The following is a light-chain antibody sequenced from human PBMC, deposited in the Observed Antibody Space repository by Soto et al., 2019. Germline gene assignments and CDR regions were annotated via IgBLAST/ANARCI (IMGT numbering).Light chain of an antibody. CDR2: GAS. CDR3: QQGHNWPLT. J-gene: IGKJ2*01. Sequence: EIVMTQSPATLSLSPGERAALSCRASQGISSELAWYQKKPGQPPRLLIYGASTRATGVPDRFTGSGSGSDFTLTISGLQSEDFAVYYCQQGHNWPLTFGQGTRLEI. V-gene: IGKV3-15*01. CDR1: QGISSE.